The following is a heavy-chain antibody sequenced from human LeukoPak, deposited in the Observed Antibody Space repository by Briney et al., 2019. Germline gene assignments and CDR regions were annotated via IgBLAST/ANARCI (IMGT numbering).Heavy chain of an antibody. V-gene: IGHV1-46*01. D-gene: IGHD1-26*01. CDR3: ARDSRGYSGSLFDAFDI. CDR1: GYTFTSYY. Sequence: ASVKVSCKASGYTFTSYYMHWVRQAPGQGLEWMGIINPSGGSTSYAQKFQGRVTMTRDMSTSTVYMELSSLRSEDTAVYYCARDSRGYSGSLFDAFDIWGQGTMVTVSS. CDR2: INPSGGST. J-gene: IGHJ3*02.